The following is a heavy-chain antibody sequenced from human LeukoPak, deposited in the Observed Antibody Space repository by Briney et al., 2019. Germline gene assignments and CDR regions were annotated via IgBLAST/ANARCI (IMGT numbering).Heavy chain of an antibody. V-gene: IGHV4-39*01. J-gene: IGHJ4*02. CDR2: VYYSGST. D-gene: IGHD3-22*01. CDR1: GGSISSATYY. Sequence: SETLSLTCNVSGGSISSATYYWGWLRQPPGKGLEWIGSVYYSGSTYYNPSLKSRVTISLDTSENQFSVKLNSVTAADTAIYYCTCGYYSRGDYWGQGTLVTVSS. CDR3: TCGYYSRGDY.